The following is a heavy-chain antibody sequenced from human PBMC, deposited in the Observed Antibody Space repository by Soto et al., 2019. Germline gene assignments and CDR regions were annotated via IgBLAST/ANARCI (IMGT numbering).Heavy chain of an antibody. V-gene: IGHV1-2*02. Sequence: ASVKVSCKASGYTFTGYYMHWVRQAPGQGLEWMGWINPNSGGTNYAQKFQGRVTMTRDTSISTAYMELSRLRSDDTAVYYCARDWELDCSSTSCNWFDPWGQGTLVTVSS. CDR1: GYTFTGYY. CDR3: ARDWELDCSSTSCNWFDP. CDR2: INPNSGGT. D-gene: IGHD2-2*01. J-gene: IGHJ5*02.